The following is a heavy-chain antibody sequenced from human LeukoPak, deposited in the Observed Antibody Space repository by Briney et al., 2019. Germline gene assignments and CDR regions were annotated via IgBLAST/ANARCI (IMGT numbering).Heavy chain of an antibody. Sequence: ASVNVSCKASGYTFTSYDINWVRQATGQGLEWMGWMNPNSGNTGYAQKFQGRVPMTRNTSISTAYMELSSLRSEDTAVYYCARVPRFGEPFFDYWGQGTLVTVSS. CDR2: MNPNSGNT. J-gene: IGHJ4*02. V-gene: IGHV1-8*01. CDR1: GYTFTSYD. D-gene: IGHD3-10*01. CDR3: ARVPRFGEPFFDY.